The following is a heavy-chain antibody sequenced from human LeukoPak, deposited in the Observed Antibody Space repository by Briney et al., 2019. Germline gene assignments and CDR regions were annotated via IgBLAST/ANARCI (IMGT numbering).Heavy chain of an antibody. Sequence: SVKVSCKASGGAFSSYAISWVRQAPGQGLEWMGGIIPIFGAANYAQKFQGRVTITADESTSTAYMELSSLRSEDTAVYYCATRPEVVTAVPDFGFDYWGQGTLVTVSS. CDR2: IIPIFGAA. CDR1: GGAFSSYA. J-gene: IGHJ4*02. CDR3: ATRPEVVTAVPDFGFDY. V-gene: IGHV1-69*13. D-gene: IGHD2-21*02.